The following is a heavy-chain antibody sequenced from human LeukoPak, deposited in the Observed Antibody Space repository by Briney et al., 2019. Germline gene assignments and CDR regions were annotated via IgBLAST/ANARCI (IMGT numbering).Heavy chain of an antibody. CDR1: GFTFSSSA. J-gene: IGHJ4*02. D-gene: IGHD2-15*01. V-gene: IGHV3-23*01. Sequence: GGSLRLSCAASGFTFSSSAMSWVRQAPGKGLEWVSAISNNGGYTYYADSVQGRFTISRDNSKSMLCLQMNSLRAEDTAVYYCAKQLGYCSDGSCYFPYWGQGTLVTVSS. CDR2: ISNNGGYT. CDR3: AKQLGYCSDGSCYFPY.